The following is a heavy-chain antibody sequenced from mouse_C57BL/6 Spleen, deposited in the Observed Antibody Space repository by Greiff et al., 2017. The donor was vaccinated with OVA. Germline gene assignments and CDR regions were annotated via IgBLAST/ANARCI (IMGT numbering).Heavy chain of an antibody. CDR1: GYTFTDYE. V-gene: IGHV1-15*01. CDR3: TRSGLHFDY. D-gene: IGHD3-1*01. Sequence: VQLQESGAELVRPGASVTLSCTASGYTFTDYEMHWVKQTPVHGLEWIGAIDPETGGTAYNQKFKGKAILTADKSSSTAYMELRSLTSEDSAVYYCTRSGLHFDYWGQGTTLTVSS. J-gene: IGHJ2*01. CDR2: IDPETGGT.